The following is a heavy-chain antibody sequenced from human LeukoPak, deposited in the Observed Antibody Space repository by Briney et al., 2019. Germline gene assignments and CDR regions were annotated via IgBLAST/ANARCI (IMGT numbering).Heavy chain of an antibody. Sequence: GGSLRLSCAASGFTFSSYWMSWVRQAPGKGLEWVANIKQDGSEKYYVDSVKGRFTISRDNAKNSLYLQMNSLRAEDTALYYCARSGYDFWSGYFYWGQGTLVTVSS. CDR2: IKQDGSEK. CDR1: GFTFSSYW. J-gene: IGHJ4*02. V-gene: IGHV3-7*03. D-gene: IGHD3-3*01. CDR3: ARSGYDFWSGYFY.